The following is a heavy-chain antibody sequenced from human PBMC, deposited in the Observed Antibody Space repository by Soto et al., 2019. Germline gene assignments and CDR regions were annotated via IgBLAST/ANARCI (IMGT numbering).Heavy chain of an antibody. CDR3: AKDGDGWLVGPIDY. V-gene: IGHV3-9*01. Sequence: GGSLRLSCAASGFTFDDYAMHWVRQAPGKGLEWVSGISWNSGSIGYADSVKGRFTISRDNAKNSLYLQMNSLRAEDTALYYCAKDGDGWLVGPIDYWGQGTLVTVSS. D-gene: IGHD6-19*01. CDR1: GFTFDDYA. J-gene: IGHJ4*02. CDR2: ISWNSGSI.